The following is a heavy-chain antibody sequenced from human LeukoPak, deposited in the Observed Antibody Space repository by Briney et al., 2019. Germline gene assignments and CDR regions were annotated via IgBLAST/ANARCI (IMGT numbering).Heavy chain of an antibody. CDR1: GGSISSYY. Sequence: SETLSLTCTVSGGSISSYYWSWIRQPPGKGLEWIGYIYYSGSTNYNPSLKSRVTISVDTSKNQFSLKLSSVTAADTAVYYCARDVDGSGMFDYWGQGTLVTVSS. V-gene: IGHV4-59*01. CDR3: ARDVDGSGMFDY. CDR2: IYYSGST. D-gene: IGHD3-10*01. J-gene: IGHJ4*02.